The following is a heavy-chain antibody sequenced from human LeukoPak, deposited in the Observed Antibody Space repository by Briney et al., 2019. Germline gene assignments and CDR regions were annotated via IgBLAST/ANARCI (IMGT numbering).Heavy chain of an antibody. Sequence: GGSLRLSCAASGFTFSSYSMNWVRQAPGRGLEWVSYIDRSGRTTYYGDSVKGRFTISRDNAKNSLYLQMNSLRAEDTAVYYCAREEYDYVWGSPYYWGQGTLVTVSP. CDR1: GFTFSSYS. J-gene: IGHJ4*02. CDR2: IDRSGRTT. CDR3: AREEYDYVWGSPYY. V-gene: IGHV3-48*04. D-gene: IGHD3-16*01.